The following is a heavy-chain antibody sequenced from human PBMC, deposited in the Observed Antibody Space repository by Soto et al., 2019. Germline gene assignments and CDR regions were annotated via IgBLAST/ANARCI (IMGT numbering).Heavy chain of an antibody. CDR2: FYYTGST. CDR3: VRHRGGSSNFDF. J-gene: IGHJ4*02. D-gene: IGHD6-6*01. V-gene: IGHV4-39*01. CDR1: GGSISTNNFY. Sequence: QLQLQESGPGLLRPSETLSLTCTVSGGSISTNNFYWGWIRQPPGKGLEYIGSFYYTGSTYYTPSLKSRFTISVETSKNQSALKVNSVTAADTAMYYCVRHRGGSSNFDFWGPGTLVTVSS.